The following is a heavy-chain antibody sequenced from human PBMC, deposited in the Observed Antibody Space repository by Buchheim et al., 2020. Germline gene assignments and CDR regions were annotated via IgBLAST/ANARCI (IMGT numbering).Heavy chain of an antibody. Sequence: QLQLQESGPGLVKPSETLSLTCTVSGGSISSSSYYWGWIRQPPGKGLEWIGSIYYSGSTYYNPSLTSRVTISVDTSKNQFSLKLSSVTAADTAVYYCARRVTMVRGVIANWFDPWGQGTL. D-gene: IGHD3-10*01. V-gene: IGHV4-39*01. J-gene: IGHJ5*02. CDR3: ARRVTMVRGVIANWFDP. CDR1: GGSISSSSYY. CDR2: IYYSGST.